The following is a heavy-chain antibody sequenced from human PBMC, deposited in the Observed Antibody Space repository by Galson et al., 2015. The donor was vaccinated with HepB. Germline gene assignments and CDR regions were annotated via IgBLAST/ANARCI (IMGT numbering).Heavy chain of an antibody. V-gene: IGHV1-69*06. CDR1: GGTFSSYA. CDR2: IIPIFGTA. CDR3: ASSRSGYDRIFDY. J-gene: IGHJ4*02. Sequence: SVKVSCKASGGTFSSYAISWVRQAPGQGLEWMGGIIPIFGTANYAQKFQGRVTITADKSTSTAYMELSSLRSEDTAVYYCASSRSGYDRIFDYWGQGTLVTVSS. D-gene: IGHD5-12*01.